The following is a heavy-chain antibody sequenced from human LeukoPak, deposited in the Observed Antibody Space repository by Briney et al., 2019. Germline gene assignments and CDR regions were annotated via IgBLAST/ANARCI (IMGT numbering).Heavy chain of an antibody. CDR3: ARSRGAVGGWSFDI. D-gene: IGHD6-19*01. V-gene: IGHV4-4*02. CDR1: GGSISNTDH. CDR2: MYHDGYT. Sequence: SETLTLSCAVSGGSISNTDHWNWLRQPAGTGLGCIGEMYHDGYTNYNPSLKSRVTMSVDKSKNHFSLKLTSVPAADTAVYYCARSRGAVGGWSFDIWGQGTVVTVSA. J-gene: IGHJ3*02.